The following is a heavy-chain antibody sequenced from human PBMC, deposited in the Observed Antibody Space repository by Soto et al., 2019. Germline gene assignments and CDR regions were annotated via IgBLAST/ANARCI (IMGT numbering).Heavy chain of an antibody. D-gene: IGHD6-13*01. V-gene: IGHV1-69*06. J-gene: IGHJ4*02. CDR3: ATGLLAAAPLNY. CDR1: GVTLNDYA. CDR2: IIPLSASA. Sequence: QVQLVQSGAEVKKPGSSVKVSCRASGVTLNDYAISWVRQAPGQGLEWMGGIIPLSASAKLAQKFQGRVTITADKSTRTAYVELTSVRSEDTAVYYCATGLLAAAPLNYWGQGTLVTVTS.